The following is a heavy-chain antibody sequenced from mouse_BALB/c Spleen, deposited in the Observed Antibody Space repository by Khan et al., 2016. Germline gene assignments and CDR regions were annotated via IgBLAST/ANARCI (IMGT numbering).Heavy chain of an antibody. J-gene: IGHJ2*01. D-gene: IGHD1-1*01. CDR1: GFIFSSYA. CDR3: ARDNYGNPFDY. Sequence: LVVSGGGLMKPGESLKISCAASGFIFSSYAMSWVRQTPEKRLEWVASISSGGYTYYPDSMRGRFTISRDNSGNILYLQVSSLRSEDTAMSYCARDNYGNPFDYWGQGTTLTVSS. V-gene: IGHV5-6-5*01. CDR2: ISSGGYT.